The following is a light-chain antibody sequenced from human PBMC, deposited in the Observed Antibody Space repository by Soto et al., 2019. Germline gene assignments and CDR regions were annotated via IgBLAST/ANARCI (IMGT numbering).Light chain of an antibody. CDR1: QSVSNNY. CDR3: HQYGSSPRT. CDR2: GAS. Sequence: EIAMTQSPVTLSVSTAATAAFSCGTSQSVSNNYLAWYQQKPGQAPRLLIYGASNRATGIPDRFSGSGSGTDFTLTISRLEPEDFAVYYCHQYGSSPRTFGQGTKVDIK. J-gene: IGKJ1*01. V-gene: IGKV3-20*01.